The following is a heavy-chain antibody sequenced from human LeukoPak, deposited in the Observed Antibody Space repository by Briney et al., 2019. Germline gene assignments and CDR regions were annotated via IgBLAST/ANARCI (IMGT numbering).Heavy chain of an antibody. CDR3: ARVSGYSYGYFDY. V-gene: IGHV4-34*01. J-gene: IGHJ4*02. CDR2: INHSGST. CDR1: GGSFSGYY. D-gene: IGHD5-18*01. Sequence: SETLSLTCAVYGGSFSGYYWSWIRQPPGKGLEWIGEINHSGSTNYNPSLKSRVTISVDTSKDQFSLKLSSVTAADTAVYYCARVSGYSYGYFDYWGQGTLVTASS.